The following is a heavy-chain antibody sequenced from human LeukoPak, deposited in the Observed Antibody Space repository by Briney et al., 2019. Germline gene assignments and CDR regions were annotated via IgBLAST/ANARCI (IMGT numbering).Heavy chain of an antibody. CDR3: ARDQWLDY. Sequence: PGGSLRLSCAASGLTFSGYIMNWVRQAPGKGLEWVSFIGTSGNTIYYADSVKGRFTVSRDNAKNSLYLQMNSLRAEDTAVYYCARDQWLDYWGQGTLVTVSS. CDR1: GLTFSGYI. CDR2: IGTSGNTI. J-gene: IGHJ4*02. V-gene: IGHV3-48*04. D-gene: IGHD6-19*01.